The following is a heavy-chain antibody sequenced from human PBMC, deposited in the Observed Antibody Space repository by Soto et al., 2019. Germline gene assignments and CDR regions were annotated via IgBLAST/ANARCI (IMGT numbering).Heavy chain of an antibody. D-gene: IGHD3-10*01. CDR2: IKTDGSEK. V-gene: IGHV3-7*05. CDR1: GFTFSDYW. J-gene: IGHJ4*02. Sequence: EVQLVESGGGLVQPGGSLRLSCAASGFTFSDYWMSWVRQAPGKGLECVANIKTDGSEKYYVDPVKGRFTISRDNAKNALYLQMNNLSAGDTAVFYCASSMGRGGNDYWGQGTLVAVSS. CDR3: ASSMGRGGNDY.